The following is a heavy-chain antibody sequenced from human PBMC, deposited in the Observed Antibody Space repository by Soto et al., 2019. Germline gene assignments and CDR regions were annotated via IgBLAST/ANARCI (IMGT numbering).Heavy chain of an antibody. CDR1: GFTFNNYA. CDR2: ISYDGSSK. V-gene: IGHV3-30-3*01. CDR3: ARGDGYIYGNTFDS. J-gene: IGHJ4*02. D-gene: IGHD5-18*01. Sequence: PGGSLRLSCAASGFTFNNYAMHWVRQAPGKGLEWMAFISYDGSSKYYADSVTGRFTISRDNSRNTLYLQMNRLRAEDTAVYYCARGDGYIYGNTFDSWGQGTLVTVSS.